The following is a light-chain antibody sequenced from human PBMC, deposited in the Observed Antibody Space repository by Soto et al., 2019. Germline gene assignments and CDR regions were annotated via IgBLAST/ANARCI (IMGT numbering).Light chain of an antibody. V-gene: IGLV1-40*01. CDR2: DNN. Sequence: QAVVTQPPSVSGAPGQRVTISCTGSSSNIGAGYDVHWYQQLPGTAPKLLIYDNNNRPSGVPDRFSGSKPGTSASLAITGLQAEDEADYYCQSYDSSLSGYVFGTGTKVTVL. CDR3: QSYDSSLSGYV. CDR1: SSNIGAGYD. J-gene: IGLJ1*01.